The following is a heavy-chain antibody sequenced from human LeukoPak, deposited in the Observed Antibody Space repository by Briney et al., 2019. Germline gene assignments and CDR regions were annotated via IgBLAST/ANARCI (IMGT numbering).Heavy chain of an antibody. D-gene: IGHD2-21*02. CDR2: IGAYNGNT. Sequence: ASVKVSCKASGYTFTSYGISWVRQAPGQGLEWMGWIGAYNGNTNYAQKLQGRVTMTTDTSTSTAYMELRSLRSDDTAVYYCARSQNRIGAYCGGDCYNDAFDIWGQGTMVTVSS. V-gene: IGHV1-18*01. CDR3: ARSQNRIGAYCGGDCYNDAFDI. J-gene: IGHJ3*02. CDR1: GYTFTSYG.